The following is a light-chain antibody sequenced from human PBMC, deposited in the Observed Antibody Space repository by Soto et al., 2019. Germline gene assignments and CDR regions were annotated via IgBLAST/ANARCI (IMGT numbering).Light chain of an antibody. CDR2: GTS. V-gene: IGKV3-15*01. CDR3: QQYLDWPLT. J-gene: IGKJ4*01. CDR1: QSLATN. Sequence: EIVMTQSPVTLSVSPGERVTLSCRASQSLATNLAWYQQKPGQTPRLVIYGTSARATGIPGRFSGSGFGTDFTLTISRLQPEDSAVYYCQQYLDWPLTFGGGTKVEI.